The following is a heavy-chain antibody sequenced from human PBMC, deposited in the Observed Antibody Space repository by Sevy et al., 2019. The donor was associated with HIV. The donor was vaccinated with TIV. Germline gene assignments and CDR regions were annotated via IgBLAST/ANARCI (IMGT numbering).Heavy chain of an antibody. V-gene: IGHV3-30-3*01. D-gene: IGHD4-17*01. Sequence: GESLKISCAASGFAFSNYYAMHWVRQAPGKGLEWVALISYDGSDTYYADSVKGRFTVSRDNFENTLFLQMISLTTEDTAVYYCARPRANYVDHYFFYAMDVWGQGTTVTVSS. CDR3: ARPRANYVDHYFFYAMDV. CDR1: GFAFSNYYA. CDR2: ISYDGSDT. J-gene: IGHJ6*02.